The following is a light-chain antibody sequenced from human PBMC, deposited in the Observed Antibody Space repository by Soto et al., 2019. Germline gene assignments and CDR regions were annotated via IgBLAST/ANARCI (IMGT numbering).Light chain of an antibody. Sequence: QSVLTQPPSASGTPGQRVTISCSGSGSNIGSQTVNWYQQLPGTAPKLLIYSNDQRRSGVPDRFSGSKSGTSASLAIGGLQSDDEADYYCSAWDDTLSGWVFGGGTKLTVL. CDR2: SND. V-gene: IGLV1-44*01. J-gene: IGLJ3*02. CDR3: SAWDDTLSGWV. CDR1: GSNIGSQT.